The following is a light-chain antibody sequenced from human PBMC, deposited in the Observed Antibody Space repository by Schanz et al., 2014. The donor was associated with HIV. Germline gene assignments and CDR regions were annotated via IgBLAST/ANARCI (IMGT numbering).Light chain of an antibody. CDR3: AAWDDSLNLV. J-gene: IGLJ2*01. V-gene: IGLV2-14*03. Sequence: QSALTQPASVSGSPGQSITISCTGTSSDVGGYNYVSWYQQHPGKAPKLMIYDVSNRPSGVSNRFSGSKSGNTASLTVSGLQAEDEADYYCAAWDDSLNLVFGRGTKLTVL. CDR1: SSDVGGYNY. CDR2: DVS.